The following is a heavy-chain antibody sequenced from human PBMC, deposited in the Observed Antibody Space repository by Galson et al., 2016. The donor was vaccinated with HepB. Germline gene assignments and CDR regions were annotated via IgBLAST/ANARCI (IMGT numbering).Heavy chain of an antibody. J-gene: IGHJ3*02. Sequence: SLRLSFAASGFTFSSYGMYWVRQAPGKGLEWVAGISYDGSYKYYEDSATGRFTLSGDISMDTLYLQMNSLRAEDTAVYYCAKDQHLRILRYFDWVNDAFDMWGQGTMVTVSS. CDR2: ISYDGSYK. CDR3: AKDQHLRILRYFDWVNDAFDM. V-gene: IGHV3-30*18. D-gene: IGHD3-9*01. CDR1: GFTFSSYG.